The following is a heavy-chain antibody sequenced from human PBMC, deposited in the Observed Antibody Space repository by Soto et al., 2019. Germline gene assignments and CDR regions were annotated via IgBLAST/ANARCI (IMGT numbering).Heavy chain of an antibody. Sequence: EVQLVESGGGLVKPGGSLRLSCAASGFTFSSYSMNWVRQAPGKGLEWVSSISSSSSYIYYADSVKGRFTISRDNAKNSLYLQMNSLRAGDTAVYYCARDSWGLPGTTEYYYYMDVWGKGTTVTVSS. CDR1: GFTFSSYS. CDR3: ARDSWGLPGTTEYYYYMDV. V-gene: IGHV3-21*01. J-gene: IGHJ6*03. CDR2: ISSSSSYI. D-gene: IGHD1-7*01.